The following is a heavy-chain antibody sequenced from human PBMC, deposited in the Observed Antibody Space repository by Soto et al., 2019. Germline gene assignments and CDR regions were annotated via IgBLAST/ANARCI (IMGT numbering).Heavy chain of an antibody. Sequence: EVQLLESGGGLVQPGGSLRLSCAASGFTFSTYALTWVRQAPGKGLEWVSSIGTHADTTYYVDSVKGRFSISRDNSKNTVYLQMSSLSAEATAVYYCARPYVEVAVNDAFDIWGRGTMVTVSS. J-gene: IGHJ3*02. CDR2: IGTHADTT. V-gene: IGHV3-23*01. CDR1: GFTFSTYA. CDR3: ARPYVEVAVNDAFDI. D-gene: IGHD3-16*01.